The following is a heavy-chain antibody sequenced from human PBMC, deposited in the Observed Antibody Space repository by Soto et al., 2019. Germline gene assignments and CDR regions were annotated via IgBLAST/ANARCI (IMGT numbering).Heavy chain of an antibody. CDR3: ARGPPYGSGSYYEKRFDP. CDR1: GGSISSGGYY. J-gene: IGHJ5*02. CDR2: IYYSGST. D-gene: IGHD3-10*01. V-gene: IGHV4-31*03. Sequence: QVQLQESGPGLVKPSQTLSLTCTASGGSISSGGYYWSWIRQHPGKGLEWIGYIYYSGSTYYNPSLKSRVTISVDTSKNQFSLKLSSVTAADTAVYYCARGPPYGSGSYYEKRFDPWGQGTLVTVSS.